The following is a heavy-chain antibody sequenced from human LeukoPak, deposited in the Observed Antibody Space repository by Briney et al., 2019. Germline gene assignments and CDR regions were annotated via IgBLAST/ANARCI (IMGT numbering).Heavy chain of an antibody. D-gene: IGHD6-6*01. CDR2: IIPIFGTA. CDR3: ARQKLVREFDY. J-gene: IGHJ4*02. Sequence: ASVKVSCKASGGTFSSYAISWVRQAPGQGLEWVGGIIPIFGTANYAQKFQGRVTITTDESTSTAYMELSSLRSEDTAVYYCARQKLVREFDYWGQGTLVTVSS. CDR1: GGTFSSYA. V-gene: IGHV1-69*05.